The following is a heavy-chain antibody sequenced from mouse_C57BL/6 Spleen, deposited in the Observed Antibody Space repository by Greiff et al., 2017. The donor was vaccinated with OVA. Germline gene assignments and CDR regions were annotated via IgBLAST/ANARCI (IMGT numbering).Heavy chain of an antibody. D-gene: IGHD1-1*01. CDR1: GYTFTSYW. V-gene: IGHV1-52*01. CDR2: IDPSDSET. CDR3: AITTVVKDWYFDV. Sequence: QVQLQQPGAELVRPGSSVKLSCKASGYTFTSYWMHWVKQRPIQGLEWIGNIDPSDSETHYNQKFKDKATLTVDKSSSTAYMQLSSLTSEDSAVYDCAITTVVKDWYFDVWGTGTTVTVSS. J-gene: IGHJ1*03.